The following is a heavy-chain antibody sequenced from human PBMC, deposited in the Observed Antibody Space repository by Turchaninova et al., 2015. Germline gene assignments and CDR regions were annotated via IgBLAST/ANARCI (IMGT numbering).Heavy chain of an antibody. Sequence: VHLQQWGSGLLQSSQTLSLPCAVPGGSCTGYSWTWIRQPPGKGLEWIGQINYEGSTNYNPSLKGRVTISEDTSKKQFSLNLKSVTAADTAVYYCARVDYGDSNFDYWGQGTLVTVPS. D-gene: IGHD4-17*01. J-gene: IGHJ4*02. V-gene: IGHV4-34*01. CDR2: INYEGST. CDR1: GGSCTGYS. CDR3: ARVDYGDSNFDY.